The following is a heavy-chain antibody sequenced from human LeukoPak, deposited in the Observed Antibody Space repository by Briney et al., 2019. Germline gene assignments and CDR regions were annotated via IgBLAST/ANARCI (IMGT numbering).Heavy chain of an antibody. CDR1: GFAFSTYA. V-gene: IGHV3-23*01. Sequence: GGSLRLSCAASGFAFSTYAMSWVRQAPGKGLEWVSTIRGSGAITYYADSVKGRFTISRDSSKSTMYLQMNSLRADDTAGYYCAKSRGPNTFGGVHDYWGQGALVTVSS. CDR2: IRGSGAIT. J-gene: IGHJ4*02. D-gene: IGHD3-16*01. CDR3: AKSRGPNTFGGVHDY.